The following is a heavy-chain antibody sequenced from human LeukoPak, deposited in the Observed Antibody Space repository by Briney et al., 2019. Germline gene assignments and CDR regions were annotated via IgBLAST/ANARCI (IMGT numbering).Heavy chain of an antibody. Sequence: GGSLRLSCSDSGFTFSIHAMHWVRQAPGKGLEYVSAISSNGGSTYYADSVKGRFTISRDNSKNTLYLQMSSLRAEDTAVYYCVKGNVLRYLYWLADYWGQGTLVTVSS. V-gene: IGHV3-64D*06. J-gene: IGHJ4*02. CDR2: ISSNGGST. CDR1: GFTFSIHA. CDR3: VKGNVLRYLYWLADY. D-gene: IGHD3-9*01.